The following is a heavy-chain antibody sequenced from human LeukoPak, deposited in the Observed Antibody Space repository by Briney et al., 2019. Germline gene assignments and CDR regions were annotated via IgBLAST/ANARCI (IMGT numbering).Heavy chain of an antibody. Sequence: ASVKVSCKASGYTFTGYYMHWVRQAPGQGLEWMGWINPNSGGTNYPQKFQGRVTLTRDTSISTAYMELSRLTSDDTAVYSCARSAGVRGIAVYYFDYWDQGTPVTVSS. CDR2: INPNSGGT. V-gene: IGHV1-2*02. CDR3: ARSAGVRGIAVYYFDY. D-gene: IGHD3-10*01. CDR1: GYTFTGYY. J-gene: IGHJ4*02.